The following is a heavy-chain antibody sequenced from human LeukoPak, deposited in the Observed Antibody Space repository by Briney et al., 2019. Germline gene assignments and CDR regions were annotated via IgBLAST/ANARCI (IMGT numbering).Heavy chain of an antibody. D-gene: IGHD3-10*01. J-gene: IGHJ4*02. CDR3: AKDLLKPRVGPGSYFDY. CDR2: ISISASST. V-gene: IGHV3-23*01. CDR1: GFTFSDYA. Sequence: PGGSLRLSCRASGFTFSDYATTWVRQAPGKGLEWVSVISISASSTYYAASVKGRFTISRDNSKNTLYLQMNSLRAEDTAVYYCAKDLLKPRVGPGSYFDYWGQGTLVTVSS.